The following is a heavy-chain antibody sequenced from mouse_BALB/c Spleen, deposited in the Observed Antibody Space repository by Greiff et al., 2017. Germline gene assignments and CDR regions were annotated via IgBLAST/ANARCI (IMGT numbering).Heavy chain of an antibody. CDR2: ISDGGSYT. Sequence: EVKLVESGGGLVKPGGSLKLSCAASGFTFSDYYMYWVRQTPEKRLEWVATISDGGSYTYYPDSVKGRFTISRDNAKNNLYLQMSSLKSEDTAMYYCARDKNGNYGWFAYWGQGTLVTVSA. CDR1: GFTFSDYY. CDR3: ARDKNGNYGWFAY. D-gene: IGHD2-1*01. V-gene: IGHV5-4*02. J-gene: IGHJ3*01.